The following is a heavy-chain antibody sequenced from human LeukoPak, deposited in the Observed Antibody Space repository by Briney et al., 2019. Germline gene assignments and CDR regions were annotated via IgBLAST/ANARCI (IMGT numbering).Heavy chain of an antibody. CDR1: GYSISSTYY. V-gene: IGHV4-38-2*02. Sequence: PSETLSLTCTVSGYSISSTYYWGWIRQPPGKGLEWVGSVFHSGNTYYNPSLKSRLTISADTSKNQFSLKLSSVTAADTAVYYCARGVTYRKMVRGATNWFDPWGQGTLVTVSS. CDR3: ARGVTYRKMVRGATNWFDP. CDR2: VFHSGNT. D-gene: IGHD3-10*01. J-gene: IGHJ5*02.